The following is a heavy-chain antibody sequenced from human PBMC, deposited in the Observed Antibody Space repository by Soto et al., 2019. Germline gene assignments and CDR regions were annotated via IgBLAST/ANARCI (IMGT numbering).Heavy chain of an antibody. D-gene: IGHD2-2*01. CDR3: TRANVRIVPAATVYYYGMDV. CDR2: IRSKAYGGTT. Sequence: GGSLRLSCTASGFTFGDYAMSWVRQAPGKGLEWVGFIRSKAYGGTTEYAASVKGRFTISRDDSKSIAYLQMNSLKTEDTAVYYCTRANVRIVPAATVYYYGMDVWGQGTTVTVSS. J-gene: IGHJ6*02. CDR1: GFTFGDYA. V-gene: IGHV3-49*04.